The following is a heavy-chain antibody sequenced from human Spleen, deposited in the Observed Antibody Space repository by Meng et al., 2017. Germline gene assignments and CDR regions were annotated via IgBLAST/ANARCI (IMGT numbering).Heavy chain of an antibody. CDR2: IYHSGST. CDR1: GGSISSSKW. Sequence: QVQLQESGPGLVKPSGTLSLTCAVSGGSISSSKWWSWVRQPPGKGLEWIGEIYHSGSTNYNPSLKSRVTISVDKSKNQFSLKLSPVTAADTAVYYCARVEGYYDSSGYYRYWGHGTLVTVSS. D-gene: IGHD3-22*01. V-gene: IGHV4-4*02. J-gene: IGHJ4*01. CDR3: ARVEGYYDSSGYYRY.